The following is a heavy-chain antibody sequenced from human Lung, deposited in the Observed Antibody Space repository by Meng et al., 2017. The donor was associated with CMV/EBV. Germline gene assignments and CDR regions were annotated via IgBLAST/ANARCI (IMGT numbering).Heavy chain of an antibody. V-gene: IGHV3-11*01. D-gene: IGHD5-18*01. CDR3: TRFVGYTYGSEY. CDR1: GFTFRDYY. Sequence: QVQMVESGGGLVKPGGSLRLSFAGSGFTFRDYYMSWIRQAPGKGLEWVSYISSGGSSIYYADSVKGRFTISRDNAKNALYLQMNSLRAEDTAVYYCTRFVGYTYGSEYWGQGTLVTVSS. CDR2: ISSGGSSI. J-gene: IGHJ4*02.